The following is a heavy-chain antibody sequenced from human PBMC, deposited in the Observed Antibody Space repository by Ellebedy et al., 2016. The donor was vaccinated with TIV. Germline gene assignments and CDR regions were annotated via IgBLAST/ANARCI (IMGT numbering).Heavy chain of an antibody. Sequence: SQTLSLTCAISGDSVSSNSGAWNWIRQSPSRGLEWLGRTYYRSKWNNDYAVSLKSRITINPDTSKNQFSLQLNSVIPDDTAVYYCARGWFGSGMGVWGQGTTVTVSS. CDR3: ARGWFGSGMGV. CDR2: TYYRSKWNN. V-gene: IGHV6-1*01. D-gene: IGHD3-16*01. J-gene: IGHJ6*02. CDR1: GDSVSSNSGA.